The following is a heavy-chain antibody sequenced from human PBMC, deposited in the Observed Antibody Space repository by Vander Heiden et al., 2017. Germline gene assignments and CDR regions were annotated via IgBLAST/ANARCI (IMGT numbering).Heavy chain of an antibody. CDR3: ARVRPASGWPFDY. CDR1: GYTFTGFY. J-gene: IGHJ4*02. V-gene: IGHV1-2*06. CDR2: VNPASGAT. Sequence: QVQLVQSGAEVKEPGASVMVSCKASGYTFTGFYLHWVRQAPGQGLEWMGRVNPASGATNYAQTFQGRVTMTRDTSVTTAYMEMTRLSFDDTAMYFCARVRPASGWPFDYWGQGTLVTVSS. D-gene: IGHD6-19*01.